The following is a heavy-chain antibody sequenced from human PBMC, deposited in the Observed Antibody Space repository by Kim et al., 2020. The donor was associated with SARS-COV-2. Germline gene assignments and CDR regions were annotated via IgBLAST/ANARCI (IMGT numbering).Heavy chain of an antibody. J-gene: IGHJ6*02. CDR1: GGTFSRYA. D-gene: IGHD3-10*01. Sequence: SVKVSCKASGGTFSRYAISWVRQAPGQGLEWMGGIIPLFGTANYPQKFQGRVTITADESTSTAYMDLSSLKSDDTAIYYCARGMGFGGVDYGMDVWGQGTTVTVSS. V-gene: IGHV1-69*13. CDR2: IIPLFGTA. CDR3: ARGMGFGGVDYGMDV.